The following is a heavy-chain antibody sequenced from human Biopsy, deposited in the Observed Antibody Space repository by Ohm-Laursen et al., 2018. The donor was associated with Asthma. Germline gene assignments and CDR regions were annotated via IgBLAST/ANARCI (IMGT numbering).Heavy chain of an antibody. CDR3: ARGDSSKWSHYYFDY. D-gene: IGHD3-22*01. V-gene: IGHV3-53*01. CDR1: GFAVSRDH. J-gene: IGHJ4*02. CDR2: IYSGGTS. Sequence: SLRLSCAASGFAVSRDHMFWVRQSPGKGLEWVSVIYSGGTSHTADSVRGRFTISIDHSKNTLYLQMHSLRAEDTAVYYCARGDSSKWSHYYFDYWGQGTLVTVSS.